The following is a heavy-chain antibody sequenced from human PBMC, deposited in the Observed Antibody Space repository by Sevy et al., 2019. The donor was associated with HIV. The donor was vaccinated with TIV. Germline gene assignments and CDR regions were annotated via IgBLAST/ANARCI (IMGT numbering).Heavy chain of an antibody. CDR2: ISAYNGNT. D-gene: IGHD6-13*01. J-gene: IGHJ4*02. V-gene: IGHV1-18*01. Sequence: ASVKVSCKASGYTFTSYGISWVRQAPGQGLEWMGWISAYNGNTNYAQKLQGRVTMTTDTSTSTAYMELRGLRSDDSAAYYCARAVAAAGSRTMGTIDYWGQGTLVTVSS. CDR1: GYTFTSYG. CDR3: ARAVAAAGSRTMGTIDY.